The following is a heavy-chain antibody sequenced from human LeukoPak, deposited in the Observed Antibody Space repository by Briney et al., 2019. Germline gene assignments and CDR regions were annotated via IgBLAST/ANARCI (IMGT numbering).Heavy chain of an antibody. D-gene: IGHD3-16*02. V-gene: IGHV1-46*01. CDR2: INPSGGST. CDR3: ARDRDYDYVWGSYRLDY. Sequence: ASVKVSCKASGYTFTSYYMHWVRQAPGQGLEWMGIINPSGGSTSYAQKFQGRVTITADKSTSTAYMELSSLRSADTAVYYCARDRDYDYVWGSYRLDYWGQGTLVTVSS. J-gene: IGHJ4*02. CDR1: GYTFTSYY.